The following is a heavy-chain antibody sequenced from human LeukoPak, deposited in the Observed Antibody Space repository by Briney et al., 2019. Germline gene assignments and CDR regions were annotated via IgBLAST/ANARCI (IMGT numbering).Heavy chain of an antibody. J-gene: IGHJ6*03. Sequence: GESLKISCKASGYSFTDYWIGWVRQMPGKGPEWMGIIYPRDPHTIYSPSFQVQVTGSADKSITTAYLQWSSLKASDTAIYYCTRVDFYYYYMDFWGKGTTVSVSS. V-gene: IGHV5-51*01. CDR3: TRVDFYYYYMDF. CDR1: GYSFTDYW. CDR2: IYPRDPHT.